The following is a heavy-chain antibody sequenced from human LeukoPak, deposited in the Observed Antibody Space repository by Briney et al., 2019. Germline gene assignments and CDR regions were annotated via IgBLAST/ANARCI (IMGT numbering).Heavy chain of an antibody. CDR3: AKDLERYFDWLSGDAFDI. J-gene: IGHJ3*02. CDR2: ISGSGGST. V-gene: IGHV3-23*01. D-gene: IGHD3-9*01. CDR1: GFTFSSYA. Sequence: PGGSLRLSCAASGFTFSSYAMSWVRQAPGKGLEWVSAISGSGGSTYYADSVKGRFTISRDNSKNTLYLQMNSLRAEDTAVYYCAKDLERYFDWLSGDAFDIWGQGTMVTVSS.